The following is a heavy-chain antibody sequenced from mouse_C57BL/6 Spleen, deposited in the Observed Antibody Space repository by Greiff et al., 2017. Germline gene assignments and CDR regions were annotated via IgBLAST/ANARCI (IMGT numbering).Heavy chain of an antibody. CDR1: GFTFSNYW. CDR3: TVLITTVVAPY. J-gene: IGHJ2*01. Sequence: EVQVVESGGGLVQPGGSMKLSCVASGFTFSNYWMNWVRQSPEKGLEWVAQIRLKSDNYATHYAESVKGRFTISRDDSKSSVYLQMNNLRAEDTGIYYCTVLITTVVAPYWGQGTTLTVSS. D-gene: IGHD1-1*01. V-gene: IGHV6-3*01. CDR2: IRLKSDNYAT.